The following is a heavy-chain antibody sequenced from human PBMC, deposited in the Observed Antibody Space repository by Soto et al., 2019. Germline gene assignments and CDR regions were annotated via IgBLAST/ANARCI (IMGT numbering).Heavy chain of an antibody. D-gene: IGHD3-3*01. CDR3: ARAPYDFWSGYFDY. V-gene: IGHV3-33*08. J-gene: IGHJ4*02. CDR2: IWYDGSNK. Sequence: GGSLRLSCAASGFTFSSYGMHWVRQAPGKGLEWVAVIWYDGSNKYYADSVKGRFTISRDNSKNTLYLQMNSLRAEDTAVYYCARAPYDFWSGYFDYWGQGTLVTVSS. CDR1: GFTFSSYG.